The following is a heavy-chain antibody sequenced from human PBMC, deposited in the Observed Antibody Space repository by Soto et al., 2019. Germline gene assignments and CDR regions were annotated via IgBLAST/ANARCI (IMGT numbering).Heavy chain of an antibody. D-gene: IGHD6-19*01. Sequence: QVQLVQSGAEVKKPGASVKVSCKASGYTFTSYYMHWVRQAPGQGLEWMGIINPSGGSTSYAQKFQGRVTMTRDTSTSTVYMELSSLRSEDTAVYYCARETVAGTLGLSYFDYWGQGTLVTVSS. V-gene: IGHV1-46*01. J-gene: IGHJ4*02. CDR3: ARETVAGTLGLSYFDY. CDR2: INPSGGST. CDR1: GYTFTSYY.